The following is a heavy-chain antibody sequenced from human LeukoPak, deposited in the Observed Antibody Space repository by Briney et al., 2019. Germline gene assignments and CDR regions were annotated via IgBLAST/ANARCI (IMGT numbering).Heavy chain of an antibody. D-gene: IGHD6-6*01. CDR3: ARDLGYSTSFRGFDY. Sequence: GGSLRLSCAASGFTFSTYAMHWVRQAPGKGLVWVTLISYDGSNKYYADSVKGRFTISRDNSKNTLCLQMNSLRGEDTAVYYCARDLGYSTSFRGFDYWGQGTLVTVSS. CDR2: ISYDGSNK. V-gene: IGHV3-30-3*01. J-gene: IGHJ4*02. CDR1: GFTFSTYA.